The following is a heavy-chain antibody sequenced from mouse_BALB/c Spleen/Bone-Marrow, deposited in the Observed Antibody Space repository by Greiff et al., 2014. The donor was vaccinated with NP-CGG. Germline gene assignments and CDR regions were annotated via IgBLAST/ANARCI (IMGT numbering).Heavy chain of an antibody. CDR1: FYTFTSYS. CDR2: FYPGNGDT. CDR3: ARGWLITY. Sequence: QVQLQQPGAELVKPGASVKMSCKASFYTFTSYSMHWVKQTPGQGLEWIGTFYPGNGDTSYNQKFKGKATLTADTFSSTAYMQLSSLTSEDSAVYYCARGWLITYWGQGTLVTVSA. J-gene: IGHJ3*01. V-gene: IGHV1-12*01. D-gene: IGHD1-1*02.